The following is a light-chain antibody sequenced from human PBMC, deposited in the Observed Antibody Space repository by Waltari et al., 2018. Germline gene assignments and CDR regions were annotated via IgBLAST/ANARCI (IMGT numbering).Light chain of an antibody. CDR3: QHRANWPLT. J-gene: IGKJ4*01. CDR2: DAS. CDR1: QSISTY. Sequence: EIVLTQSPATLSLSPGERATLSCRASQSISTYLGWYQQKPGQAPRLLIYDASKRATDIPARFSGCGAETDLTLAISSLEPEYFAVYYCQHRANWPLTFGGGTKVEIK. V-gene: IGKV3-11*01.